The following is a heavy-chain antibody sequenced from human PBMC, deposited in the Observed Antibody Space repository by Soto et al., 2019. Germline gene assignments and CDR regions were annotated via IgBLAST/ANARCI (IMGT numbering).Heavy chain of an antibody. J-gene: IGHJ4*02. D-gene: IGHD3-10*01. Sequence: SETLSLTCTVSGGSISSYYWSWIRQPPGKGLEWIGYIYYSGSTNYNPSLKSRVTISVDTSKNQFSLKLSSVTAADTAVYYCARASYGSGSYYLDYWGQGTLVTV. CDR1: GGSISSYY. CDR3: ARASYGSGSYYLDY. CDR2: IYYSGST. V-gene: IGHV4-59*01.